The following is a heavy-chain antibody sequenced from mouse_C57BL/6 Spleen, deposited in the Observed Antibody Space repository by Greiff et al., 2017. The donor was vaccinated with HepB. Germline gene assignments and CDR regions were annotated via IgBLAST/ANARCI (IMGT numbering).Heavy chain of an antibody. V-gene: IGHV1-54*01. Sequence: QVHVKQSGAELVRPGTSVKVSCKASGYAFTNYLIEWVKQRPGQGLEWIGVINPGSGGTNYNEKFKGKATLTADKSSSTAYMQLSSLTSEDSAVYFCARGGYGSSYFDYWGQGTTLTVSS. CDR2: INPGSGGT. CDR1: GYAFTNYL. D-gene: IGHD1-1*01. CDR3: ARGGYGSSYFDY. J-gene: IGHJ2*01.